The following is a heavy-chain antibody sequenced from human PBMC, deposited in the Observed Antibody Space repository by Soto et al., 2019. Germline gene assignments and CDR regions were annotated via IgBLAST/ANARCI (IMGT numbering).Heavy chain of an antibody. D-gene: IGHD3-22*01. CDR3: ARNQYYYDSSGYSDY. V-gene: IGHV3-23*01. CDR1: GFTFSSYA. J-gene: IGHJ4*02. Sequence: PGGSLRLSCAASGFTFSSYAMSWVRQAPGKGLEWVSAISAGGGGTYYADSVKGRVTMTTDTSTSTAYMELRSLRSDDTAVYYCARNQYYYDSSGYSDYWGQGTLVTVSS. CDR2: ISAGGGGT.